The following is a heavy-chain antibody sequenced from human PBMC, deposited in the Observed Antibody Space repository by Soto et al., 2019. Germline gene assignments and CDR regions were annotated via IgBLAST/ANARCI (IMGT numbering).Heavy chain of an antibody. CDR1: GFTFSSYG. J-gene: IGHJ6*02. D-gene: IGHD2-15*01. CDR2: IWYDGSNK. CDR3: ARDLQDIVVVEHLQTYYYGMDV. Sequence: GGSLRLSCAASGFTFSSYGMHWVRQAPGKGLEWVAVIWYDGSNKYYADSVKGRFTISRDNSKNTLYLQMNSLRAEDTAVYYCARDLQDIVVVEHLQTYYYGMDVWGQGTTVTVSS. V-gene: IGHV3-33*01.